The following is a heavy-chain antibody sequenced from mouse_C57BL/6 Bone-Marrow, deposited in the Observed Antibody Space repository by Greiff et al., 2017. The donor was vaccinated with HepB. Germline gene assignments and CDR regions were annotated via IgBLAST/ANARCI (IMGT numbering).Heavy chain of an antibody. V-gene: IGHV1-15*01. CDR3: TRNDRGRDY. CDR2: IDPETGGT. D-gene: IGHD3-2*01. CDR1: GYTFTDYE. J-gene: IGHJ2*01. Sequence: VQLQQSGAELVRPGASVMLSCKASGYTFTDYEMHWVKQTPVHGLEWIGAIDPETGGTAYNQKFKGKAILTADKSSSTAYMELRSLTSEDSAVYYCTRNDRGRDYWGQGTTLTVSS.